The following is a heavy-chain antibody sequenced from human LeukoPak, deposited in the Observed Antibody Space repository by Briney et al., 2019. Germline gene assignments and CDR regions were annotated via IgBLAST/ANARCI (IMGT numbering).Heavy chain of an antibody. J-gene: IGHJ5*02. CDR3: ARGDYDFLDP. Sequence: PSQTLSPTCTVSGGSISSGSYYWSWIRQPAGKGLEWIGRIYTSGSTNYNPSLNSRVTISVDTSKNQFSLNLSSVTAADAAVYYCARGDYDFLDPWGQGTLVTVSS. CDR2: IYTSGST. D-gene: IGHD3-3*01. V-gene: IGHV4-61*02. CDR1: GGSISSGSYY.